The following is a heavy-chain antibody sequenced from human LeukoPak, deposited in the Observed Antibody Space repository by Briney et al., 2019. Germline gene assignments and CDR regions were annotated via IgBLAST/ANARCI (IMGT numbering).Heavy chain of an antibody. CDR2: ISGSGGST. D-gene: IGHD1-26*01. V-gene: IGHV3-23*01. J-gene: IGHJ4*02. CDR3: AKDRWELRYYFDY. Sequence: PGGSLRLSCAASGFTFSSYAMSWVRQAPGKGLEWVSVISGSGGSTYYADSVKGRFTISRDNSKNTLYLQMNSLRAEDTAVYYCAKDRWELRYYFDYWGQGTLVTVSS. CDR1: GFTFSSYA.